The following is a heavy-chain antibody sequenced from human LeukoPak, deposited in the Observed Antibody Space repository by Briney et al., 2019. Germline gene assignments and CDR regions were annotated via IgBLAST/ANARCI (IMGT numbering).Heavy chain of an antibody. Sequence: SETLSLTCTVSGGPISSYYWSRIRQPPGKGLEWIGYIYYSGSTNYNPSLKSRVTISVDTSKNQFSLKLSSATAADTAVYYCARVVAVASTYYYYYMDVWGKGTTVTVSS. CDR3: ARVVAVASTYYYYYMDV. CDR1: GGPISSYY. D-gene: IGHD6-19*01. J-gene: IGHJ6*03. V-gene: IGHV4-59*01. CDR2: IYYSGST.